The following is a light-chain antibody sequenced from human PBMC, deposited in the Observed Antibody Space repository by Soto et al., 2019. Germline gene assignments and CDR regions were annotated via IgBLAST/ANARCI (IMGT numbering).Light chain of an antibody. Sequence: MVMTKSPCSLSASPGERATLSCRASQSVSSSYLAWYQQKPGQAPRLLIYGASSRATGIPDRFSGSGSGTDFTLTISRLEPEDFAVYYCQQYGSSPQTFGQGTKVDIK. V-gene: IGKV3-20*01. CDR3: QQYGSSPQT. CDR2: GAS. CDR1: QSVSSSY. J-gene: IGKJ1*01.